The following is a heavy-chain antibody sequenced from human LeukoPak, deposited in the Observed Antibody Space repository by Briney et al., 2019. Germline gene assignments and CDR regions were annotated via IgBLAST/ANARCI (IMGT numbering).Heavy chain of an antibody. CDR1: GGTFSSYA. CDR3: ARRVVVTAIRAGRNWFDP. D-gene: IGHD2-21*02. V-gene: IGHV1-69*05. Sequence: ASVKVSCKASGGTFSSYAISWVRQAPGQGLEWMGGIIPIFGTANYAQKFQGRVTMTRDMSTSTVYMELSSLRSEDTAVYYCARRVVVTAIRAGRNWFDPWGQGTLVTVSS. J-gene: IGHJ5*02. CDR2: IIPIFGTA.